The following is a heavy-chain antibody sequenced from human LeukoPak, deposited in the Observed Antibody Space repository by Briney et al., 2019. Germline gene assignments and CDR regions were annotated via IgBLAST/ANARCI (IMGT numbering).Heavy chain of an antibody. CDR2: IYHSGST. CDR3: ARVGAIPL. Sequence: SETLSLTCAVYGGSFSGYYWSWIRQPPGKGLEWIGYIYHSGSTYYNPSLKSRVTISVDRSKNQFSLKLSSVTAADTAVYYCARVGAIPLWGQGTLVTVSS. J-gene: IGHJ4*02. V-gene: IGHV4-30-2*01. CDR1: GGSFSGYY. D-gene: IGHD1-26*01.